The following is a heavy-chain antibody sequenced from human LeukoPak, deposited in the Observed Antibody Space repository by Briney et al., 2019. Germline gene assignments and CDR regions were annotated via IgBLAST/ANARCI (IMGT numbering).Heavy chain of an antibody. D-gene: IGHD5-18*01. J-gene: IGHJ4*02. CDR2: INHSGST. Sequence: PSETLSLTCAVYGGSFSGYYWSWIRQPPGKGLEWIGEINHSGSTNYNPSLKSRVTISVDTSKNQFSLKLSSVTAADTAVYYCARDPIPVDTAMYYFDYWGQGTLVTVSS. CDR3: ARDPIPVDTAMYYFDY. CDR1: GGSFSGYY. V-gene: IGHV4-34*01.